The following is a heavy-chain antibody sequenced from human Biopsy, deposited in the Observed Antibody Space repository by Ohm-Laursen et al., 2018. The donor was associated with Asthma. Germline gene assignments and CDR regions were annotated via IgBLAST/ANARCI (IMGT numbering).Heavy chain of an antibody. D-gene: IGHD1-26*01. CDR3: ARGSSSRLSQWELLVSGGKRAHSYYGMDV. Sequence: SDTLSLTCAVYGGSFSSNYWSWIRQTPGKGLEWLGDTNHSGYNNYNPSLRSRLTLSVDTSKNHYSLRLISVTAADTAVYYCARGSSSRLSQWELLVSGGKRAHSYYGMDVWGQGTTVTVSS. CDR2: TNHSGYN. V-gene: IGHV4-34*01. CDR1: GGSFSSNY. J-gene: IGHJ6*02.